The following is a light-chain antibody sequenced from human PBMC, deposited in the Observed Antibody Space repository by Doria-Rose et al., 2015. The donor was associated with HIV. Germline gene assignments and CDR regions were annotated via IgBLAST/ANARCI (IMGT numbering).Light chain of an antibody. J-gene: IGKJ1*01. CDR1: QSFSSTY. V-gene: IGKV3-20*01. CDR2: DGS. CDR3: HQYGTSWT. Sequence: QSPGTLSLSPGERATLSCRASQSFSSTYLAWYQQKPGQAPSLLIYDGSTRTTGIPDRFSASGSGTDFTLTINRLEPEDFALYYCHQYGTSWTFGQGTKVEI.